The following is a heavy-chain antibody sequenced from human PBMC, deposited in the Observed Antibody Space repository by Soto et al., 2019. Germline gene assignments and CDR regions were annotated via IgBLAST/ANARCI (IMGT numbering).Heavy chain of an antibody. D-gene: IGHD2-2*01. CDR2: IYPGDSDT. V-gene: IGHV5-51*01. CDR1: GYSFIDYW. CDR3: ARLYCSSTSCSYYYYYGMDV. J-gene: IGHJ6*02. Sequence: PGESLKISCKGSGYSFIDYWIGWVRQVPGKGLEWMGVIYPGDSDTRYSPSFQGQVTISADKSTSTAYLQWSSLKASDTAMYYCARLYCSSTSCSYYYYYGMDVWGQGTTVTAP.